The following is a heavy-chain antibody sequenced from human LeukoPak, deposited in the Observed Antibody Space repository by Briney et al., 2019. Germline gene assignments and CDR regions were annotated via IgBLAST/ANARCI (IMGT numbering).Heavy chain of an antibody. Sequence: TGGSLRLSCAASGFTFGDFDMHGVRQAPGKGLEWVAVISYDGSNKYYADSVKGRFTISRDNSKSTLHLQMNGLRAEDTAVYYCAKDDYGFDYWGQGTLVTVSS. CDR3: AKDDYGFDY. CDR2: ISYDGSNK. D-gene: IGHD4-17*01. CDR1: GFTFGDFD. V-gene: IGHV3-30*18. J-gene: IGHJ4*02.